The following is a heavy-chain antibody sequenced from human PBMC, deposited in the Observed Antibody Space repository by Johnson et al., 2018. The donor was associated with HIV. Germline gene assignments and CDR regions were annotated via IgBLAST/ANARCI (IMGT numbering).Heavy chain of an antibody. CDR3: VREIQSYGGNFGGAFDI. CDR1: GFTFSNAW. V-gene: IGHV3-15*01. J-gene: IGHJ3*02. CDR2: IKSKTDGGTT. D-gene: IGHD4-23*01. Sequence: EMQLVESGGGLVQPGGSLRLSCAASGFTFSNAWMNWVRQPPGKGLEWVGRIKSKTDGGTTDYAAPVKGRFTISRDDSKNTLYLQMNSLKTEDTAVYYCVREIQSYGGNFGGAFDIWGQGTMVTVSS.